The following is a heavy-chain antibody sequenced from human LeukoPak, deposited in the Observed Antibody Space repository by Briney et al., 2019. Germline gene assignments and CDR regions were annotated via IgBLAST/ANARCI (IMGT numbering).Heavy chain of an antibody. J-gene: IGHJ5*02. CDR1: GGSFSGYY. D-gene: IGHD3-3*01. Sequence: PSETLSLTCAVYGGSFSGYYWSWIRQPPGKGLEWIGEINHSGSTNYNPSLKSRVTISVDTSKNQFSLKLSSVTAADTAVYYCARGRDDFWSGYYQNNWFDPWSQGTLVTVSS. CDR3: ARGRDDFWSGYYQNNWFDP. V-gene: IGHV4-34*01. CDR2: INHSGST.